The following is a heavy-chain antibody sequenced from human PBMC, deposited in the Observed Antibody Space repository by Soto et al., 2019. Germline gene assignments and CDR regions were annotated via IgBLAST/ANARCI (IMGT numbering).Heavy chain of an antibody. CDR1: GGSFSGYY. J-gene: IGHJ5*02. V-gene: IGHV4-34*01. CDR2: INHSGST. D-gene: IGHD6-13*01. CDR3: ARVVGIAAAGRNNWFDP. Sequence: SETLSLTCAVDGGSFSGYYWSWIRQPPGKGLEWIGEINHSGSTNYNPSLKSRVTISVDTSKNQFSLKLSSVTAADTAVYYCARVVGIAAAGRNNWFDPWGQGTLVTVSS.